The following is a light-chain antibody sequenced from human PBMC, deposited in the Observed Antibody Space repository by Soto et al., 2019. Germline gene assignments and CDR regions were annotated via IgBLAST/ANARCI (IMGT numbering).Light chain of an antibody. CDR2: GAI. J-gene: IGKJ5*01. V-gene: IGKV1-16*01. CDR3: HQYKSYPIT. Sequence: DIQMTQSPSSLSASVGDRVTITCRASQDISNYLVWFQQKPGKAPKSLIYGAISLQGGVPSRFSGSGSGTAFTLTISSLQPDDFATYYCHQYKSYPITFGQGTRVEMK. CDR1: QDISNY.